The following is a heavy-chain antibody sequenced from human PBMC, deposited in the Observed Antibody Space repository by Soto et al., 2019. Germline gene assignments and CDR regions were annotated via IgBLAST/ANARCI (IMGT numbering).Heavy chain of an antibody. CDR1: VYTFTSYG. V-gene: IGHV1-18*01. J-gene: IGHJ5*02. D-gene: IGHD2-15*01. CDR2: ISAYNGNT. Sequence: ASVKVSCKASVYTFTSYGISWVRQAPGQGLEWMGWISAYNGNTNYAQRLQGRVTMTTDTSTSTAYMELRSLRSDDTTVYYCAREYTVYCSGGSCFESVWFDPWGQGTLVTVSS. CDR3: AREYTVYCSGGSCFESVWFDP.